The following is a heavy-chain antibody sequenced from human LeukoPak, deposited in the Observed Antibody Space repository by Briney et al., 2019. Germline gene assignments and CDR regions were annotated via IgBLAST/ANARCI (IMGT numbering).Heavy chain of an antibody. V-gene: IGHV1-69*06. CDR3: ARDLSSGCYRLFDY. Sequence: SVKVSCKASGGTFSSYAISWVRQAPGQGLEWRGGIIPIFGTANYAQKFQGRVTITADKSTSTAYMELSSLRSEDPAVYYCARDLSSGCYRLFDYWGQGTLVTVSS. CDR1: GGTFSSYA. D-gene: IGHD6-19*01. J-gene: IGHJ4*02. CDR2: IIPIFGTA.